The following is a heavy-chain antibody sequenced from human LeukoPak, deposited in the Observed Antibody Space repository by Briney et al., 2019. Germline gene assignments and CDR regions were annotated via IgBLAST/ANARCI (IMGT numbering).Heavy chain of an antibody. D-gene: IGHD3-22*01. CDR2: IRYDGSNK. Sequence: GRSLRLSCAASGFTFSSYGMHWVRQAPGKGLEWVAFIRYDGSNKYYADSVKGRFTISRDNSKNTLYLQMNSLRAEDTAVYYCASPTRHYYDSSGYLRWGQGTLVTVSS. CDR1: GFTFSSYG. V-gene: IGHV3-30*02. J-gene: IGHJ4*02. CDR3: ASPTRHYYDSSGYLR.